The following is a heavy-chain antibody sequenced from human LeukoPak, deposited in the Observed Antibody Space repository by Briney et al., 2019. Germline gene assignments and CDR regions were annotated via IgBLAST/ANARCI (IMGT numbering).Heavy chain of an antibody. Sequence: GGSLRLSCAASGFTFSTYAMSWVRQAPGKGLEWVSAISGSGGSTYYADSVKGRFTISRDNSKNTLYLQMNSLRAKDTAVYYCAVRGWIQLWLPSYWGQGTLVTVSS. CDR1: GFTFSTYA. CDR3: AVRGWIQLWLPSY. D-gene: IGHD5-18*01. V-gene: IGHV3-23*01. J-gene: IGHJ4*02. CDR2: ISGSGGST.